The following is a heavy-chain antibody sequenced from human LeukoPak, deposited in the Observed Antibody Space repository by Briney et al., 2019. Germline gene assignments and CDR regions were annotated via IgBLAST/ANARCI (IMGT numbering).Heavy chain of an antibody. V-gene: IGHV3-20*04. Sequence: RTGGSLRLSCAASGFTFDDYGMSWVRQAPGKGLEWVSGINWNGGSTGYADSVKGRFTISRDNAKNSLYLQMNSLRAEDTALYYCARDSGYSSSWYDAFDIWGQGTVVTVSS. CDR2: INWNGGST. CDR3: ARDSGYSSSWYDAFDI. CDR1: GFTFDDYG. D-gene: IGHD6-13*01. J-gene: IGHJ3*02.